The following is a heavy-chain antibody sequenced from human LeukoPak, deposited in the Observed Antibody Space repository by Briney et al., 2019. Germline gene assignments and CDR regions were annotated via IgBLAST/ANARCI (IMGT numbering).Heavy chain of an antibody. V-gene: IGHV1-24*01. Sequence: ASVKVSCKVSGYTLIELSMHWVRQAPGKGLEWMGGFDPEDGETIYAQKFQGRVTMTEDTSTDTAYMELSSLRSEDTAVYYCATLPLTTAYYFDYWGQGTLVTVSS. CDR2: FDPEDGET. J-gene: IGHJ4*02. CDR1: GYTLIELS. D-gene: IGHD4-17*01. CDR3: ATLPLTTAYYFDY.